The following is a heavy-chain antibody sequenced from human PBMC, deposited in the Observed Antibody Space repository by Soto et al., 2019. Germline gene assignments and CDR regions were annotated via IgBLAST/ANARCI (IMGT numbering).Heavy chain of an antibody. Sequence: PGESLKISCKASGYSFSDDWIGWVRQMPGKGLEWMGIIYPGDSDTRYSPSFQGQVTISADKSINTAYLQWSSLKASDTAMYYCARGPRRQYLDFCRQGTLLTVSS. CDR2: IYPGDSDT. CDR1: GYSFSDDW. CDR3: ARGPRRQYLDF. J-gene: IGHJ4*02. V-gene: IGHV5-51*01.